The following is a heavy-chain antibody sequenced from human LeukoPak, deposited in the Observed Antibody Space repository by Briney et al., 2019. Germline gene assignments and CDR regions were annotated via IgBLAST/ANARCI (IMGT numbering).Heavy chain of an antibody. CDR1: GGSLSTYF. Sequence: SETLSLTCTVSGGSLSTYFWSWLRQPAGKGLEWIGRISVSGSPDYNPSLKSRVTVSLDTSKNQFSLTLTSVTAADTAVYYCARGSYTSGFWFDPWGQGTLVTVSS. CDR2: ISVSGSP. J-gene: IGHJ5*02. V-gene: IGHV4-4*07. CDR3: ARGSYTSGFWFDP. D-gene: IGHD6-19*01.